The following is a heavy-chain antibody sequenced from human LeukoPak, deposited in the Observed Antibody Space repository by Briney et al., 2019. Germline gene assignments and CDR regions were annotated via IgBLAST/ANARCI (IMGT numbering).Heavy chain of an antibody. CDR2: IHWDGVST. CDR3: AKDIGVGALYAMDV. D-gene: IGHD3-3*01. J-gene: IGHJ6*02. V-gene: IGHV3-43*01. CDR1: GFPFHEYT. Sequence: GGSLRLSCAASGFPFHEYTMHWVRQRPGKGLEWVSLIHWDGVSTAYADSVKGRFTISRDNTKNSLNLQLNSLRSEDTALYYCAKDIGVGALYAMDVWGQGTAVTVSS.